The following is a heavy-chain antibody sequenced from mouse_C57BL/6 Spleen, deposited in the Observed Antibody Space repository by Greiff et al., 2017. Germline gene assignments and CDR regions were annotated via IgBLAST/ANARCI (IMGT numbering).Heavy chain of an antibody. Sequence: QVQLKQPGAELVKPGASVKLSCKASGYTFTSYWMHWVKQRPGQGLEWIGLIHPNSGSTNYNEKFKSKATLTVDKSSSTAYMQPSSLTSEDSAVYYCASDPITTVVADAMDYWGQGTSVTVAS. CDR2: IHPNSGST. CDR3: ASDPITTVVADAMDY. D-gene: IGHD1-1*01. CDR1: GYTFTSYW. J-gene: IGHJ4*01. V-gene: IGHV1-64*01.